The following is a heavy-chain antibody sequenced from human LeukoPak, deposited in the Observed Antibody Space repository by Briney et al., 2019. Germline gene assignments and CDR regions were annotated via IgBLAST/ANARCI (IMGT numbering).Heavy chain of an antibody. J-gene: IGHJ6*03. CDR2: INHSGST. Sequence: SETLSLTCAVYGGSFSGYYWSWIRQPPGEGLEWIGEINHSGSTNYNPSLKSRVTISVDTSKNQFSLKLSSVTAADTAVYYCARGLLGWSYCSSTSCYTYYYYMDVWGKGTTVTVSS. CDR1: GGSFSGYY. CDR3: ARGLLGWSYCSSTSCYTYYYYMDV. D-gene: IGHD2-2*02. V-gene: IGHV4-34*01.